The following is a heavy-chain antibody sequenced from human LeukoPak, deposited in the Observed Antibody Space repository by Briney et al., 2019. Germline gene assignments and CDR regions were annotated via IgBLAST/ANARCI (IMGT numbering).Heavy chain of an antibody. J-gene: IGHJ4*02. D-gene: IGHD3-10*01. V-gene: IGHV3-30*18. CDR3: AKDRDGSGSYFDY. CDR2: ISYDGNNK. Sequence: GGSLRLSCAASGFTFSTNGMHWVRQAPGKGLEWVAVISYDGNNKYYADSVKGRFTISRDNSKSTLYLQMNSLRPEDAAVYYCAKDRDGSGSYFDYWGQGTLVTVSS. CDR1: GFTFSTNG.